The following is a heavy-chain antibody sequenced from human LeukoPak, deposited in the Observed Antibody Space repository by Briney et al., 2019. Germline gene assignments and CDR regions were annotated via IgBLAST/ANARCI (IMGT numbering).Heavy chain of an antibody. J-gene: IGHJ4*02. CDR2: ISWNSGSI. Sequence: PGRSLRLSCAASGFTFDDYAMHWVRQAPGKGLEWVSGISWNSGSIGYADSVKGRFTISRDNSKNTLYLQMNSLRAEDTAVYYCAKCFTYGGSDYWGQGTLVTVSS. D-gene: IGHD4-23*01. CDR3: AKCFTYGGSDY. V-gene: IGHV3-9*01. CDR1: GFTFDDYA.